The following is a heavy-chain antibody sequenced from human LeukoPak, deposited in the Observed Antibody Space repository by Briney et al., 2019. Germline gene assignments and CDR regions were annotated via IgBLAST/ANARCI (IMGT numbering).Heavy chain of an antibody. J-gene: IGHJ5*02. V-gene: IGHV1-46*02. CDR1: GYSENFYG. CDR2: INPSGGST. CDR3: AREDSMVRGVIIRWFDP. D-gene: IGHD3-10*01. Sequence: GASVKVSCKTSGYSENFYGITWVRQAPGQGLEWMGIINPSGGSTSYAQKFQGRVTMTRDMSTSTVYMELSSLRSEDTAVYYCAREDSMVRGVIIRWFDPWGQGTLVTVSS.